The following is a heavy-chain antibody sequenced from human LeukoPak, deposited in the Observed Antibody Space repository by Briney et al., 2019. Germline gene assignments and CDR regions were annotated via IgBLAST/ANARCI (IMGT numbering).Heavy chain of an antibody. CDR2: IKQDGSEK. V-gene: IGHV3-7*01. Sequence: GGSLRLSCAASGFTFSSYWMSWVRQAPGKGLEWVANIKQDGSEKNFVDSVKGRFTISRDNAKNSLYLQMNSLRAEDTAVYYCARDGKAVAVAFDIWGQGTMVTVSS. J-gene: IGHJ3*02. CDR1: GFTFSSYW. CDR3: ARDGKAVAVAFDI. D-gene: IGHD6-19*01.